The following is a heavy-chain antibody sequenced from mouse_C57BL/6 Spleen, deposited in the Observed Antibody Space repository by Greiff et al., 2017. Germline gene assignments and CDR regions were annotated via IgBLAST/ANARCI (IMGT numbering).Heavy chain of an antibody. CDR3: VFYGSSYDFDY. J-gene: IGHJ2*01. Sequence: VQLQQSGAELARPGASVKLSCKASGYTFTSYGISWVKQSTGQGLEWIGEIYPRSGNTYYNEKFKGKATLTADKSSSTAYMELRSLTSEDSAVYFCVFYGSSYDFDYWGQGTTLTVSS. CDR1: GYTFTSYG. V-gene: IGHV1-81*01. CDR2: IYPRSGNT. D-gene: IGHD1-1*01.